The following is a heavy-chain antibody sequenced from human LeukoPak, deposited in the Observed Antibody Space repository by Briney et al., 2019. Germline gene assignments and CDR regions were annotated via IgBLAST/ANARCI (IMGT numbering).Heavy chain of an antibody. CDR3: ARGVDCSGGSCYAFDY. J-gene: IGHJ4*02. CDR2: IYYSGST. V-gene: IGHV4-59*01. CDR1: GGSISTYY. Sequence: SETLSLTCTVSGGSISTYYWRWIRQPPGKGLEWIGYIYYSGSTNYNPSLKSRVTISVDTSKNQFSLKLSSVTAADTAVYYCARGVDCSGGSCYAFDYWGQGTLVTVSS. D-gene: IGHD2-15*01.